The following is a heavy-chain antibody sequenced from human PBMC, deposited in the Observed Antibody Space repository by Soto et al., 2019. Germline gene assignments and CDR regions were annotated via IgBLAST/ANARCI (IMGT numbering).Heavy chain of an antibody. CDR1: GFTFSSYA. D-gene: IGHD6-6*01. J-gene: IGHJ5*02. CDR2: ISGSGGST. Sequence: GGSLRLSCAASGFTFSSYAMSWVRQAPGKGLEWVSAISGSGGSTYYADSVKGRFTISRDNSKNTLYLQMNSLRAEDTAVYYCAKDLGRLGYSSSGSDWFDPWGQGTLVTVSS. V-gene: IGHV3-23*01. CDR3: AKDLGRLGYSSSGSDWFDP.